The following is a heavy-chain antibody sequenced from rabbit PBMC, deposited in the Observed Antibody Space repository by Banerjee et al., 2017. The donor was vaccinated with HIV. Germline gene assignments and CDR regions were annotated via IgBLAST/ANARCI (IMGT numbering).Heavy chain of an antibody. CDR2: IAAGSSGGT. Sequence: QSLEESGGDLVKPGASLKLSCTASGFDFSSNAMCWVRQAPGKGPEWIACIAAGSSGGTYYASWAKGRFTISKTSSTTVTLQMTSLTAADTATYFCARDLAGVIGWNFNLWGPGTLVTVS. V-gene: IGHV1S40*01. D-gene: IGHD4-1*01. J-gene: IGHJ4*01. CDR1: GFDFSSNA. CDR3: ARDLAGVIGWNFNL.